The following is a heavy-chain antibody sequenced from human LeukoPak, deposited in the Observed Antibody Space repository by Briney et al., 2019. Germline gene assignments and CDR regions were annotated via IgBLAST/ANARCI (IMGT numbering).Heavy chain of an antibody. D-gene: IGHD2-15*01. CDR2: ISAYNGNT. Sequence: ASVKVSCKASGYTFTSYGISWVQQAPGQGLEWMGWISAYNGNTNYAQKLQGRVTMTTDTSTSTAYMELRSLRSDDTAVYYCARDQDIVVVVAATPEYFQHWGQGTLVTVSS. J-gene: IGHJ1*01. CDR3: ARDQDIVVVVAATPEYFQH. V-gene: IGHV1-18*01. CDR1: GYTFTSYG.